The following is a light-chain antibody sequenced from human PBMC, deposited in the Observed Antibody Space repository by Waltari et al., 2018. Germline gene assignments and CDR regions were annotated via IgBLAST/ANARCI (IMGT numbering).Light chain of an antibody. CDR1: QSVTKN. CDR2: YAS. J-gene: IGKJ1*01. CDR3: QQYNNWLGT. Sequence: MVLTQSPATLSVSPGERATLSCRASQSVTKNLAWFQQKPGQAPRLLIYYASTRVTGIPARFSGSGSGTEFTLTISSLQSEDFAVYYCQQYNNWLGTFGQGTKVGIK. V-gene: IGKV3-15*01.